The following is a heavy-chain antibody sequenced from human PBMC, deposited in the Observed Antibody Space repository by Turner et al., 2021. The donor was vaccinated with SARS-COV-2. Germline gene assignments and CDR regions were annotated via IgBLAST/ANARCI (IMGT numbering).Heavy chain of an antibody. V-gene: IGHV4-39*01. J-gene: IGHJ4*02. D-gene: IGHD6-19*01. CDR1: SGSISSSAYY. CDR3: ARQVSILGRWLAPFDS. CDR2: FFYSGST. Sequence: QLQLQVSGPGLVQPSETLSLTCTVSSGSISSSAYYWGWIRQPPGKGLEWIGSFFYSGSTYYSPSLKSRITISVDTSKNQFSLNLSSVTAADTAVYYCARQVSILGRWLAPFDSWGQGTLVTVSS.